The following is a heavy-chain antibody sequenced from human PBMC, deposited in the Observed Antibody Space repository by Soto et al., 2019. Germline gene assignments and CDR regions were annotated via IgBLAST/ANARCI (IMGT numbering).Heavy chain of an antibody. J-gene: IGHJ5*02. V-gene: IGHV1-18*01. CDR3: ARCYCNSPSCSGRDWFDP. CDR2: VSTYNGYT. CDR1: AYTFTNYG. Sequence: QVHLVQSGAEVKKPGASVKVSFKASAYTFTNYGINWVRQAPGQGRECMGWVSTYNGYTKYAQKLQGRVTMTTDTSTSTANMELRSLISDDTAVYYCARCYCNSPSCSGRDWFDPWGQGTLVTVSP. D-gene: IGHD2-2*01.